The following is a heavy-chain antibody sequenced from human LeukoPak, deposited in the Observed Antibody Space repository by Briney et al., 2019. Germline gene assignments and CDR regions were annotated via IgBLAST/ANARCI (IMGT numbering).Heavy chain of an antibody. CDR1: GFTFSSYA. CDR2: ISGSGGST. J-gene: IGHJ2*01. D-gene: IGHD6-13*01. Sequence: PGGSLRLSCAASGFTFSSYAMSWVRQAPGKGLEWVSAISGSGGSTYYADSVKGRFTISRDNSKNSLYLQMNSLRAEDTALYHCARVPLGSSWYPLYWYFDLWGRGTLVTVSS. V-gene: IGHV3-23*01. CDR3: ARVPLGSSWYPLYWYFDL.